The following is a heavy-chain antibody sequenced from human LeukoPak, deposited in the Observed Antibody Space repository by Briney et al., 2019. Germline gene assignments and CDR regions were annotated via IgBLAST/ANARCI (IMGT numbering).Heavy chain of an antibody. CDR2: INTDGSST. V-gene: IGHV3-74*01. Sequence: GGSLRLSCAASGYTFSSFWMHWVRQAPGKGLGWVSRINTDGSSTSSADSVKGRLTISRDNAKNTLYLQMNSLRAEDTAVYYCATGSGLWSPDYWGQGTLVTVSS. CDR1: GYTFSSFW. CDR3: ATGSGLWSPDY. J-gene: IGHJ4*02. D-gene: IGHD5-18*01.